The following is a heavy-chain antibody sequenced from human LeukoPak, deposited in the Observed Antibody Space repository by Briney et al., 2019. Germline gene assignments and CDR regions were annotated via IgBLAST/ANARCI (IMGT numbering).Heavy chain of an antibody. V-gene: IGHV4-59*08. CDR1: GGPISSYY. J-gene: IGHJ4*02. D-gene: IGHD3-22*01. CDR2: IYYSGST. Sequence: SETPSLTCTVSGGPISSYYWSWIRQPPGKGLEWIGYIYYSGSTNYNPSLKSRVTISVDTSKNQFSLKLSSVTAADTAVYYCARLKYYYDSSGNFDYWGQGTLVTVSS. CDR3: ARLKYYYDSSGNFDY.